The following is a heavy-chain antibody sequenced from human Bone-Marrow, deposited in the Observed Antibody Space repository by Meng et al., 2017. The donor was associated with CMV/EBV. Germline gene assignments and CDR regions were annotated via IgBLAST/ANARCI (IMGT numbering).Heavy chain of an antibody. CDR3: TRDHGIVGATRFDY. CDR1: GGTFSSYA. CDR2: IIPILGIA. J-gene: IGHJ4*02. Sequence: SVKVSCKASGGTFSSYAISWVRQAPGQGLEWMGGIIPILGIANYAQKFQGRVTITVDKSTSTAYMELSSLRSEDTAVYYCTRDHGIVGATRFDYWGQGTLVTVSS. D-gene: IGHD1-26*01. V-gene: IGHV1-69*10.